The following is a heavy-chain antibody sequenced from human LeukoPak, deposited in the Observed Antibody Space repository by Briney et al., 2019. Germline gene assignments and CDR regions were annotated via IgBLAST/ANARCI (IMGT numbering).Heavy chain of an antibody. CDR1: GGTFSSYA. Sequence: GPTVKLSCKASGGTFSSYAISWVRQAPGQGLEWMGGIIPIFGTANYAQKFQGRVTITADESTSTAYMELSSLRCEDTAVYYCARVSSRQICYFDWLAHYYYMDVWGKGTTVTVSS. CDR3: ARVSSRQICYFDWLAHYYYMDV. J-gene: IGHJ6*03. D-gene: IGHD3-9*01. CDR2: IIPIFGTA. V-gene: IGHV1-69*13.